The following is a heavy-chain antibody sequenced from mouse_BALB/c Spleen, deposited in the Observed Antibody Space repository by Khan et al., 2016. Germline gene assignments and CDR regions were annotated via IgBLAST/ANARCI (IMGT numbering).Heavy chain of an antibody. V-gene: IGHV3-6*02. CDR2: ISYDGSN. CDR1: GYSITSGSY. CDR3: ARGLPPDY. Sequence: EVQLQESGPGLVKPSQSLSLTCSVTGYSITSGSYWNWIRQFPGNKLEWMGFISYDGSNNYNPSLTNRISITRDTSKNQFFLKLNSVSAEDTATYVWARGLPPDYWGQGTTLTVSS. D-gene: IGHD2-13*01. J-gene: IGHJ2*01.